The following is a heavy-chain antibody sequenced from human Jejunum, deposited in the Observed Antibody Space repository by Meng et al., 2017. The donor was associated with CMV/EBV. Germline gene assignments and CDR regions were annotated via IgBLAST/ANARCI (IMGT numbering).Heavy chain of an antibody. CDR2: IIPVFDRT. CDR3: AGGLGGTIDY. J-gene: IGHJ4*02. CDR1: GYTFTDSG. D-gene: IGHD1-26*01. Sequence: SCKASGYTFTDSGITWVRQAPGQGLEWMGNIIPVFDRTNYAQKFQGRVTITADRSTNTAYMELSSLRSDDTAIYYCAGGLGGTIDYWGQGTLVTVSS. V-gene: IGHV1-69*04.